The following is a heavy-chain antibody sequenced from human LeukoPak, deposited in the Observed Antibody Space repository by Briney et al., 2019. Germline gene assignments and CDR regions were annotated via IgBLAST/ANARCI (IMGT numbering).Heavy chain of an antibody. CDR2: IFHSGST. Sequence: SETLSLTCTVSGCSITSYFWSWIRQPPGKGLEWIGYIFHSGSTNYNPSLKSRVTISVDTSKNQFSLKLSSVTAADTAVYYCARIFLGYSSGWYFDYWGQGTLVTVSS. CDR1: GCSITSYF. D-gene: IGHD6-19*01. J-gene: IGHJ4*02. CDR3: ARIFLGYSSGWYFDY. V-gene: IGHV4-59*01.